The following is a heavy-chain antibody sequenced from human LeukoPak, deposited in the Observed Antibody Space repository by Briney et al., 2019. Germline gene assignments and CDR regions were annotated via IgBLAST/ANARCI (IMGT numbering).Heavy chain of an antibody. J-gene: IGHJ4*02. V-gene: IGHV4-59*01. CDR2: IYYSGST. Sequence: SETLSLTCSVYGASLSDYFWSWIRQPPGKGLEWIGYIYYSGSTNYNPSLKSRVTISVDTSKNQFSLKLSSVTAADTAVYYCARGNDILTFDYWGQGTLVTVSS. D-gene: IGHD3-9*01. CDR1: GASLSDYF. CDR3: ARGNDILTFDY.